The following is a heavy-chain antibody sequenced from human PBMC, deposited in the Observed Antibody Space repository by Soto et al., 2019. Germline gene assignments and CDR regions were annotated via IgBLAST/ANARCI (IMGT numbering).Heavy chain of an antibody. J-gene: IGHJ5*02. CDR1: GGTFSSYA. D-gene: IGHD6-13*01. V-gene: IGHV1-69*13. CDR2: IIPIFGTA. Sequence: ASVKVSCKASGGTFSSYAISWVRQAPGQGLEWMGGIIPIFGTANYAQKFQGRVTITADESTSTAYMELSSLRSEDTAVYYCASVKAAAGTGRFDNWFDPWGQGTLVTVSS. CDR3: ASVKAAAGTGRFDNWFDP.